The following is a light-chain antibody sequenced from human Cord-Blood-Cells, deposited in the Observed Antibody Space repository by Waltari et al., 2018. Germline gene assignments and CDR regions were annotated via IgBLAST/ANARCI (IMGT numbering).Light chain of an antibody. CDR3: QVWDSSSDHWV. CDR1: NIGRTS. Sequence: SYVLTPPPSVSVAPGKTARITRGGNNIGRTSVHWYQQKQGPAPVLVVYDDSDRPSGIPYRFSSANSANTATLTISRVEAADEADYYCQVWDSSSDHWVFGGGTKLTVL. V-gene: IGLV3-21*03. CDR2: DDS. J-gene: IGLJ3*02.